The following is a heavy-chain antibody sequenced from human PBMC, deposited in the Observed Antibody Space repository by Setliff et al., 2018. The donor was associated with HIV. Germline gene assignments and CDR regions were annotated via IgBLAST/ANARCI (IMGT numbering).Heavy chain of an antibody. CDR1: GGSISTYF. D-gene: IGHD3-10*01. CDR3: ARGSFIGDYYYFDY. CDR2: IYTSGST. V-gene: IGHV4-4*08. Sequence: PSETLSLTCTVSGGSISTYFWTWIRQPPGKGLEWIGYIYTSGSTNYNPSLKSRVTISVDTSKNQFSLKLSSVTAADTAVYYCARGSFIGDYYYFDYWAREPWSPSPQ. J-gene: IGHJ4*02.